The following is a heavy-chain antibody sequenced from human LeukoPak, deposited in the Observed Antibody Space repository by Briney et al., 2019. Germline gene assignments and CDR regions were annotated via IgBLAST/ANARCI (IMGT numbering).Heavy chain of an antibody. V-gene: IGHV4-38-2*02. CDR3: ASDFYDSSGYYKWFDP. J-gene: IGHJ5*02. Sequence: SETLSLTCTVSGYSISSGYYWGWIRQPPGNGLEWIGSIYHSGSTYYNPSLKSRVTISVDTSKNQFSLKLSSVTAADTAVYYCASDFYDSSGYYKWFDPWGQGTLVTVSS. CDR1: GYSISSGYY. CDR2: IYHSGST. D-gene: IGHD3-22*01.